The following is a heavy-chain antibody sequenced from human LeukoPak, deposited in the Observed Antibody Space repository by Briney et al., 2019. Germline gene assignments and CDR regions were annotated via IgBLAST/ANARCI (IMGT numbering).Heavy chain of an antibody. CDR1: GYTFTGYY. Sequence: ASVKVSCKASGYTFTGYYMHWVRQAPGQGLEWMGRINPNSGGTNYAQKFQGRVTMTRDTSISTAYMELSRLRSDDTAVYYCARGLRLGGLSLGYGYWGQGTLVTVSS. D-gene: IGHD3-16*02. CDR3: ARGLRLGGLSLGYGY. CDR2: INPNSGGT. J-gene: IGHJ4*02. V-gene: IGHV1-2*06.